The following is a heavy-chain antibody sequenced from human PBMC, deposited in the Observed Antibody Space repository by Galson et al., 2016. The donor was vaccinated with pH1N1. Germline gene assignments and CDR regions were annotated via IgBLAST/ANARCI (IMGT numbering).Heavy chain of an antibody. D-gene: IGHD2-15*01. Sequence: QSGAEVKKPGDSLKISCKASGYSFTNYWIAGVRQMPGKGLEWMGIIYPADSDTRYSPSFQGQVTISADKSISTTYLRLSSLTASDTAMYYCARQAGHARAGYDDLDIWGKGTMVTVSS. CDR1: GYSFTNYW. J-gene: IGHJ3*02. CDR3: ARQAGHARAGYDDLDI. V-gene: IGHV5-51*01. CDR2: IYPADSDT.